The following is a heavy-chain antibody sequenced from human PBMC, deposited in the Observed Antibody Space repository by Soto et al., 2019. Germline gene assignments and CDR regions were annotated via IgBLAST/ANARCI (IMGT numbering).Heavy chain of an antibody. Sequence: QVQLQESGPGLVKPSETLSLTCTVSGGSITNYYCSWFRQPPGKGLEWIGYIQYNGYSAYNLSLKRRVTMSMDTSKTQFSLMLESVTATDTAVYYCARHGFGSLHGLVDVRGQGTTVIVSS. CDR1: GGSITNYY. CDR3: ARHGFGSLHGLVDV. V-gene: IGHV4-59*08. J-gene: IGHJ6*02. CDR2: IQYNGYS. D-gene: IGHD3-10*01.